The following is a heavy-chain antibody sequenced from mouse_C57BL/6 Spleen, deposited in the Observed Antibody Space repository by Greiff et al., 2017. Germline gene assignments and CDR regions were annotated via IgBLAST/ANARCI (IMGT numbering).Heavy chain of an antibody. J-gene: IGHJ4*01. CDR1: GYSITSGYY. D-gene: IGHD1-1*02. V-gene: IGHV3-6*01. Sequence: EVQLQESGPGLVKPSQSLSLTCSVTGYSITSGYYWNWIRQFPGNKLEWMGYISYDGSNNYNPSLKNRISITRDTSKNQFFLKLNSVTTEDTATYYCARVAVDYAMDYWGQGTSVTVSS. CDR2: ISYDGSN. CDR3: ARVAVDYAMDY.